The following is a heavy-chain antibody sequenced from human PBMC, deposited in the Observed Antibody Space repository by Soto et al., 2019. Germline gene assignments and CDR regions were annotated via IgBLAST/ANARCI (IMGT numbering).Heavy chain of an antibody. J-gene: IGHJ5*02. Sequence: SQTLSLTCSSSWDSLSSNIGACIWIRQSPSRGLEWLGRTYYRSKWYNDYALSVKSRITLNPDTSKNQFSLQLNSVTPEDTAVYYCARGNHKKSFDPWGQGTLVTV. CDR2: TYYRSKWYN. V-gene: IGHV6-1*01. CDR1: WDSLSSNIGA. CDR3: ARGNHKKSFDP.